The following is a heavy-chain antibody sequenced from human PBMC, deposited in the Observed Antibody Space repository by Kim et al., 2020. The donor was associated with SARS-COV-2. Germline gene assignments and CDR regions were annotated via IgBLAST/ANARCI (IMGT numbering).Heavy chain of an antibody. CDR2: ISGSGGST. CDR1: GFTFSRYA. Sequence: GGSLRLSCAASGFTFSRYAMSWVRQAPGKGLEWVSAISGSGGSTYYAGSVKGRFTISRDNSKNTMYLQMNSLRVEDTAVYYCAKDSGNDYGDQFDYWGQGTLVTVSS. D-gene: IGHD4-17*01. CDR3: AKDSGNDYGDQFDY. J-gene: IGHJ4*02. V-gene: IGHV3-23*01.